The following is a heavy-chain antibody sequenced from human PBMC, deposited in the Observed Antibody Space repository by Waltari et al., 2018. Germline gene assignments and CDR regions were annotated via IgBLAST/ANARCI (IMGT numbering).Heavy chain of an antibody. D-gene: IGHD5-18*01. CDR3: ARDGIQSWLRSPYYYYMDV. Sequence: QVQLVQSGAEVKKPGSSVKVSCKASGGTFSSYAISWVRQAPGQRLEWMGGIIPILGIANYAQKFQGRVTITADESTSTAYMELSSLRSEDTAVYYCARDGIQSWLRSPYYYYMDVWGKGTTVTVSS. J-gene: IGHJ6*03. V-gene: IGHV1-69*04. CDR2: IIPILGIA. CDR1: GGTFSSYA.